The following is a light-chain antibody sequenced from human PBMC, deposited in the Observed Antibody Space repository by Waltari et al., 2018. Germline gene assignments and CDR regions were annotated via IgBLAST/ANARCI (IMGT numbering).Light chain of an antibody. V-gene: IGKV1-8*01. J-gene: IGKJ4*01. CDR2: AAS. CDR3: QQYYSFPVT. Sequence: AIRITQSPSSISASTGDRVTITCRASQGISSYLAWYQQKPGKAPKLLIYAASTLQSGVPSRFSGSGSGTDFTLTISCLQSEDFATYYCQQYYSFPVTFGGGTTVEIK. CDR1: QGISSY.